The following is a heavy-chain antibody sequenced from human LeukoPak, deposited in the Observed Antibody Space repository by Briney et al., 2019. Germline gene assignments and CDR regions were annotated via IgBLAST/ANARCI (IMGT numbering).Heavy chain of an antibody. J-gene: IGHJ3*02. CDR2: ISSSSSTI. CDR1: GFTFSSYS. Sequence: GGSLRLSCAASGFTFSSYSMNWVRQAPGKGLEWVSYISSSSSTIYYADSVKGRFTISRDNSKNTVYLQMNTLRAEDTAVYHCAKSMGGWYAFDIWGQGTMVTVSS. D-gene: IGHD2-15*01. CDR3: AKSMGGWYAFDI. V-gene: IGHV3-48*01.